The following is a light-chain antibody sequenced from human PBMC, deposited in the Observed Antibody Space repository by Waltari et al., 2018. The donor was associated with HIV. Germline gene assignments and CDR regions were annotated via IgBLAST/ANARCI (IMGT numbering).Light chain of an antibody. CDR1: QSVSSSY. CDR2: GAS. CDR3: QQYGSSPPKIT. Sequence: EIVLTLSPGIFTMSTGQSSTLTCRASQSVSSSYLAWYQHKPGPAPRLLIYGASSRATGIPDRFSGSGSGTDFTLTISRLEPEDFAVYYCQQYGSSPPKITFGQGTRLEIK. J-gene: IGKJ5*01. V-gene: IGKV3-20*01.